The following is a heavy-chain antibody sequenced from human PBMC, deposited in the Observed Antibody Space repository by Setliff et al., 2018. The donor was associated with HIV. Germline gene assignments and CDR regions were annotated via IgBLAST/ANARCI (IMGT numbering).Heavy chain of an antibody. CDR2: IYYSGST. V-gene: IGHV4-39*01. J-gene: IGHJ3*02. Sequence: SETLSLTCTVSGGSIRSTSFYWGWIRQPPGKGLEWIGRIYYSGSTYYNPSLNSRVTISVDTSKNQFSLKLCSVTAADTSLYYCAGRMDSYYYGSGSPGSVFDIWGQGTMVTVSS. D-gene: IGHD3-10*01. CDR3: AGRMDSYYYGSGSPGSVFDI. CDR1: GGSIRSTSFY.